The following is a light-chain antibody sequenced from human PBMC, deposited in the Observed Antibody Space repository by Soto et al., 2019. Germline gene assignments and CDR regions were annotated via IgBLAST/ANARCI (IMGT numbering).Light chain of an antibody. CDR2: GAS. CDR3: QQYGKWPLT. V-gene: IGKV3-15*01. CDR1: YSVSSN. J-gene: IGKJ4*02. Sequence: EMVMTQSPATLSVSPGERAVISCRARYSVSSNLAWYQQKPGQAPRLLIYGASTRSTGVPARFSGSGSGTEFTLTISSLQSEDSAVYFCQQYGKWPLTFGGGTKVDIK.